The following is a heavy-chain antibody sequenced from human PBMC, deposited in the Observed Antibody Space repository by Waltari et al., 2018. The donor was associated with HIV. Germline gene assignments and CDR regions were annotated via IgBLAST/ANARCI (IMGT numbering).Heavy chain of an antibody. Sequence: EVQLVESGGGLVQHGGSLRLSCAGSGFTFSTYWLTWVRQAPGKGLEWLANIKQDGSEKYYADSVKGRFTVSRDNNKKSLYLQMSSLRAEDTAVYYCARDLKDYDFWSPVDVWGQGTTVTVSS. V-gene: IGHV3-7*01. CDR2: IKQDGSEK. CDR3: ARDLKDYDFWSPVDV. CDR1: GFTFSTYW. J-gene: IGHJ6*02. D-gene: IGHD3-3*01.